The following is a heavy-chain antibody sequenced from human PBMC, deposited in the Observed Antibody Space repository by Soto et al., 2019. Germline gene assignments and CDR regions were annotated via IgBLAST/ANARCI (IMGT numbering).Heavy chain of an antibody. J-gene: IGHJ6*02. CDR1: GYTFTNYW. CDR2: IYPGDSDT. Sequence: GESLKISCKGSGYTFTNYWIGWVRQMPGKGLDWMGIIYPGDSDTKYNPSFQGQVTISADKSITTTYLRWTSLKASDTAIYYCAASIFYYGMDVWGQGTPVTVSS. CDR3: AASIFYYGMDV. V-gene: IGHV5-51*01.